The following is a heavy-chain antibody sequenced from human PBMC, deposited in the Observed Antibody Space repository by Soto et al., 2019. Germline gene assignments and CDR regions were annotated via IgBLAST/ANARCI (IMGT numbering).Heavy chain of an antibody. D-gene: IGHD3-3*01. CDR3: ARQSYDFWSGYPSYGMDV. Sequence: PGESLKISCKGSVYSFTSYWISWVRQMPGKGLEWMGRIDPSDSYTNYSPSFQGHVTISADKSISTAYLQWSSLKASDTAMYYCARQSYDFWSGYPSYGMDVWGQGTTVTVS. CDR2: IDPSDSYT. V-gene: IGHV5-10-1*01. J-gene: IGHJ6*02. CDR1: VYSFTSYW.